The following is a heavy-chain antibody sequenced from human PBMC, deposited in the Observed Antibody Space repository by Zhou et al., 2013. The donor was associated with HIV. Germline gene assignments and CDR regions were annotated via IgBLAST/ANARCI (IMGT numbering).Heavy chain of an antibody. CDR1: GDTFSNYA. D-gene: IGHD3-22*01. Sequence: QVQLVQSGAEVKKPGSSVRVSCKVSGDTFSNYAITWVRQAPGQGLEWMGRIIPMFGTTNYAQRFQGRVTIIADDSTNTAHMDLSSLRSEDTARYYCARDVRRDHYDNGGYYYASHYYHTMDVWGQGTTVTVSS. CDR2: IIPMFGTT. J-gene: IGHJ6*02. V-gene: IGHV1-69*13. CDR3: ARDVRRDHYDNGGYYYASHYYHTMDV.